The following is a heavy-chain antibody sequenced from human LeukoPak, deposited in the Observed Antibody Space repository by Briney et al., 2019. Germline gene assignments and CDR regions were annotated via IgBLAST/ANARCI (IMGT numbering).Heavy chain of an antibody. CDR1: GFTFDKFA. D-gene: IGHD3-10*01. Sequence: PGGSLRLSCTASGFTFDKFAMAWVRQAPGKGLEWVSAITGSGTSTYSADSVKDRFTVSRDNSRNTLYLQMNSLRAEDTAVYYCARVPYGSGSYYKLSYYYYGMDVWGQGTTVTVSS. CDR2: ITGSGTST. CDR3: ARVPYGSGSYYKLSYYYYGMDV. V-gene: IGHV3-23*01. J-gene: IGHJ6*02.